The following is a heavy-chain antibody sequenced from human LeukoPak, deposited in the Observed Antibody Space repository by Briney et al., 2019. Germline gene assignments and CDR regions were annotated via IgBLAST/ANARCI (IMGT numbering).Heavy chain of an antibody. V-gene: IGHV3-23*01. D-gene: IGHD3-22*01. J-gene: IGHJ5*02. CDR2: ISNDGGGT. CDR3: AKGDSGYFADL. Sequence: GGSLRLSCSASGFIFNNYGLMWVRQAPGKGLEWVSAISNDGGGTTYADFVKGRFTISRDNSKNTLSLQMNSLRPEDTALYYCAKGDSGYFADLWGQGTAVAVSS. CDR1: GFIFNNYG.